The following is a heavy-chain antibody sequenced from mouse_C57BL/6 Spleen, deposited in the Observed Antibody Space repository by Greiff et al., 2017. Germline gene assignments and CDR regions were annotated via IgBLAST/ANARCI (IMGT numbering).Heavy chain of an antibody. Sequence: QVQLQQSGAELVRPGTSVKVSCKASGYAFTNYLIEWVKQRPGPGLEWIGVINPGSGGTNYNEKFKGKATLTADKSSSTAYMQLSSLTSEDAAVYFCARNYGNYGDYAMDYWGQGTSVTVSS. J-gene: IGHJ4*01. CDR1: GYAFTNYL. D-gene: IGHD2-1*01. CDR3: ARNYGNYGDYAMDY. CDR2: INPGSGGT. V-gene: IGHV1-54*01.